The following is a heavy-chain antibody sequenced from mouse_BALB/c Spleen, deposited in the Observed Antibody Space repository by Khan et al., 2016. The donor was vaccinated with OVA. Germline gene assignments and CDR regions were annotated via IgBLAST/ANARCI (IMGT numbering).Heavy chain of an antibody. V-gene: IGHV1-18*01. J-gene: IGHJ3*01. CDR1: GYSFTLYY. CDR3: VRGYDCFVY. Sequence: VQLKQSGPDLVKPGSSVNISCKASGYSFTLYYMHWVKESHGKSLECIGRVNPNNGGVTYNQRFKGKAILTVDKSSTTAYMELRSLTSEDSAVYYGVRGYDCFVYWGQGTLVTVSA. CDR2: VNPNNGGV. D-gene: IGHD2-14*01.